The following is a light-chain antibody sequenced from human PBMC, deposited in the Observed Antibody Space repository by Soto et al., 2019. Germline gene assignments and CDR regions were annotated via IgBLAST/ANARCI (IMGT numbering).Light chain of an antibody. CDR2: DAS. Sequence: EIVLTQAPATLSLSPGERATLSCRASQSVSSYLAWYQQKPGQAPSLLIYDASNRATGIPARFSGSGSGTAFTLTISSLEPEDFAVYYCQQRSNWYTFGQGTKLEIQ. CDR1: QSVSSY. J-gene: IGKJ2*01. V-gene: IGKV3-11*01. CDR3: QQRSNWYT.